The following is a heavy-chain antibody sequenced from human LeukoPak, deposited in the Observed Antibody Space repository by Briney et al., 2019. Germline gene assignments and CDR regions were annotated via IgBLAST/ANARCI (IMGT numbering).Heavy chain of an antibody. CDR1: GFTFSSYA. CDR2: ISGSGGST. V-gene: IGHV3-23*01. CDR3: AKDRYVAAVAVTLFDY. Sequence: GGSLRLSCAASGFTFSSYAMSWVRQAPGKGLEWVSAISGSGGSTYYADSVKGRFTISRDNSKNTLHLQMNSLRAEDTAVYYCAKDRYVAAVAVTLFDYWGQGTLVTVSS. D-gene: IGHD6-19*01. J-gene: IGHJ4*02.